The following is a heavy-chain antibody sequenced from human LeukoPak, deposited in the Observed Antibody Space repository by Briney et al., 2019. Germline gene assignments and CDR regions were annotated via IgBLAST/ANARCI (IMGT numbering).Heavy chain of an antibody. CDR3: ASSPRAAASFDY. CDR2: IIPIFGTA. Sequence: SVKVSCKASGGTFSSYAISWVRQAPGQGLEWMGGIIPIFGTANYAQKFQGRVTTTADESTSTAYMELSSLRSEDTAVYYCASSPRAAASFDYWGQGTLVTVSS. CDR1: GGTFSSYA. V-gene: IGHV1-69*13. J-gene: IGHJ4*02. D-gene: IGHD2-2*01.